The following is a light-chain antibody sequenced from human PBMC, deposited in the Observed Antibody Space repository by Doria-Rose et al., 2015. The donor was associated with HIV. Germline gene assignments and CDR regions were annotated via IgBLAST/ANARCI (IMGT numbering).Light chain of an antibody. J-gene: IGKJ3*01. Sequence: EIVMTQSSESLGMSLGERATLNCKSNQSLLYTSKNYLAWYQQKTGQPPKLLIYWASTRQSGVPARFSGSGSGTDFTLTISSLEAEDVAVYYCQQYYDTPSFGPGTTVDIK. CDR1: QSLLYTSKNY. CDR2: WAS. CDR3: QQYYDTPS. V-gene: IGKV4-1*01.